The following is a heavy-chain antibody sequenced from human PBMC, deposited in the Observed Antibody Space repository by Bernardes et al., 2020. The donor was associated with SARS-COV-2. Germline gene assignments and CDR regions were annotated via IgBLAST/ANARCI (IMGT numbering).Heavy chain of an antibody. CDR3: ARHVPRRPDTDHNFEYEVGV. J-gene: IGHJ4*02. D-gene: IGHD1-20*01. Sequence: SETLSLTCTVSGGSIHSYYWSWIWQPPGTGLEWLGYIHYSESSTYNHSLKSRVPISVYTSQNQFSLKLSSVTAADTAVYYCARHVPRRPDTDHNFEYEVGVWGQGTLGIVSA. CDR2: IHYSESS. CDR1: GGSIHSYY. V-gene: IGHV4-59*08.